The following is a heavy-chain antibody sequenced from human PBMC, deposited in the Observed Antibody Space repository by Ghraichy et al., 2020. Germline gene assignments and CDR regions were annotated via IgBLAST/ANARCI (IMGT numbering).Heavy chain of an antibody. CDR1: GFTFSGAW. J-gene: IGHJ4*02. CDR3: TAGIGDF. CDR2: VETEADGGTT. V-gene: IGHV3-15*04. Sequence: GESLNISCAASGFTFSGAWISWVRQAPGKGPEWVGRVETEADGGTTDYAASVKGRFIMSRDDSKNILYLQMNSLKIEDTAVYYCTAGIGDFWGQGTLVTVSS. D-gene: IGHD2-15*01.